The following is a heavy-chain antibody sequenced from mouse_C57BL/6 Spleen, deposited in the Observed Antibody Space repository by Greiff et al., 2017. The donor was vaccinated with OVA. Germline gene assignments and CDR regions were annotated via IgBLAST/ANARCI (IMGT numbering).Heavy chain of an antibody. CDR1: GYTFTSYW. J-gene: IGHJ3*01. CDR3: ARWGDSWFAY. D-gene: IGHD3-3*01. V-gene: IGHV1-69*01. CDR2: IDPSDSYT. Sequence: VQLQQSGAELVMPGASVKLSCKASGYTFTSYWMHWVKQRPGQGLEWIGEIDPSDSYTNYNQKFKGKSTLTVDISSSTAYMQLSSLTSEDSAVYYCARWGDSWFAYWGQGTLVTVSA.